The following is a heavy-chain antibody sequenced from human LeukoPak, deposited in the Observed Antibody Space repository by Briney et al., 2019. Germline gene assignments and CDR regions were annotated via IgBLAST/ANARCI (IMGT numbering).Heavy chain of an antibody. V-gene: IGHV3-30-3*01. CDR2: ISYDGNNK. J-gene: IGHJ4*02. D-gene: IGHD3-10*01. CDR1: GFTFRTYA. CDR3: ARTTTPHYYGSGSYALGY. Sequence: GGSLTLSCAASGFTFRTYAMHWVRQGPGPGLESVAVISYDGNNKYYADSVKGRFTIARENSKNTLYLQMSSLSAEDTAVYYCARTTTPHYYGSGSYALGYWGQGTLVTVPS.